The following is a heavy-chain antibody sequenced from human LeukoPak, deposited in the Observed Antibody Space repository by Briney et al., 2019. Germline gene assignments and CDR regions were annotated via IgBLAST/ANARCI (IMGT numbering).Heavy chain of an antibody. CDR1: GGSISSGSYY. J-gene: IGHJ4*02. D-gene: IGHD3-3*01. CDR3: ASAYYDFWSGYYTDY. Sequence: SETLSLTCTVSGGSISSGSYYWSWIRQPAGKGLEWIGRIYTSGSTNYNPSLKSRVPISVDTSKNQFSLKLSSVTAADTAVYYCASAYYDFWSGYYTDYWGQGTLVTVSS. V-gene: IGHV4-61*02. CDR2: IYTSGST.